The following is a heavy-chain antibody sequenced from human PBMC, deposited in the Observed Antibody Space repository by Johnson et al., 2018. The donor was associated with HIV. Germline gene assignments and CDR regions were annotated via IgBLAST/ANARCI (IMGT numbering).Heavy chain of an antibody. J-gene: IGHJ3*02. CDR1: GFTFDDYG. CDR3: ARGAYDYDSSGGNDAFDI. CDR2: INWNGGTT. Sequence: VQLVESGGGVVRPGGSLRLSCAASGFTFDDYGMSWVRQAPGKGLEWVSGINWNGGTTGYADSVKGRFTISRDNAKNSLYLQMNSLRAEDTALYYCARGAYDYDSSGGNDAFDIWGRGTMVTVSS. V-gene: IGHV3-20*04. D-gene: IGHD3-22*01.